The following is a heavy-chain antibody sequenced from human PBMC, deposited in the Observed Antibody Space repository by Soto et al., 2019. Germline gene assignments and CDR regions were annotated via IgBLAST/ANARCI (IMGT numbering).Heavy chain of an antibody. V-gene: IGHV3-7*03. CDR3: VRDEGYIGLDV. CDR1: GFPFNRYW. J-gene: IGHJ6*02. CDR2: IKQDGSEK. D-gene: IGHD5-18*01. Sequence: EVQLVESGGGLVQPGGSLRLSCAGSGFPFNRYWMTWVRQAPGKGLEWVANIKQDGSEKFYVDSVNTRFTISRDNIKNSIYLQMTSLSADDTAVYYCVRDEGYIGLDVWGHGTTVTGSS.